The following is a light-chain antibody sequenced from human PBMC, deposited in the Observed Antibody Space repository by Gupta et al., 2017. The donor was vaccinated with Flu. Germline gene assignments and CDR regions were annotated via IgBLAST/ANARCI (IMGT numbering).Light chain of an antibody. CDR2: TAS. CDR3: QQSDTTLET. Sequence: DIEMTQSPSSLSASVGDRVTITCRASQSINKYLNWYQHKPGKAPKLLIYTASNLQSGVPSRFSGSGSGTDFILTISRLQAEDFATYYCQQSDTTLETFGQGTRVEIK. J-gene: IGKJ1*01. V-gene: IGKV1-39*01. CDR1: QSINKY.